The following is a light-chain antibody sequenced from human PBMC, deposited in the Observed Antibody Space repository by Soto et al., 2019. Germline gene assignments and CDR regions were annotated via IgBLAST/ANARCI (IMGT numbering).Light chain of an antibody. J-gene: IGKJ5*01. CDR1: QWVTAN. Sequence: EIVMTQSPGTLSVSQGERATLCCRAVQWVTANFAWYQQKSGQSPRLLIYDVSIRATGVPARFSGTGSETDFTLTISGLQSEDSAVYFCQQYNNWPFSFGQGTRLEIK. CDR3: QQYNNWPFS. CDR2: DVS. V-gene: IGKV3-15*01.